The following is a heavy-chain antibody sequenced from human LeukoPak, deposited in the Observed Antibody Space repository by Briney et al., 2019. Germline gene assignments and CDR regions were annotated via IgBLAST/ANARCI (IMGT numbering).Heavy chain of an antibody. CDR3: ATRSGLAALSFQH. CDR2: ISYDGSNK. Sequence: PGRSLRLSCAASGFTFNSHDMHWVRQAPGKGLEWVAVISYDGSNKYYADSVKGRFTISRDNSKNTLYLQMNSLRAEDTAVYYCATRSGLAALSFQHWGQGTLVTVSS. CDR1: GFTFNSHD. J-gene: IGHJ1*01. D-gene: IGHD2-15*01. V-gene: IGHV3-30*03.